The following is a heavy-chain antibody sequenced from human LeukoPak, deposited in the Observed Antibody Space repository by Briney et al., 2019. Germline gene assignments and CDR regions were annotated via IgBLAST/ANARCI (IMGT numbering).Heavy chain of an antibody. CDR3: ARERLQLNAFDI. CDR1: GFTFSSYA. D-gene: IGHD5-18*01. Sequence: GGSLRLSCAASGFTFSSYAMSWVRQAPGKGLEWVSAISGSGGSTYYADSVNGRFTISRDNSKNTLYLQMNSLRAEDTAVYYCARERLQLNAFDIWGQGTMVTVSS. V-gene: IGHV3-23*01. J-gene: IGHJ3*02. CDR2: ISGSGGST.